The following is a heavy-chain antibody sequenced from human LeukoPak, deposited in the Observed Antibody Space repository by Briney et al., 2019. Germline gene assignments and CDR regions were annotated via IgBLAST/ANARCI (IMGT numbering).Heavy chain of an antibody. J-gene: IGHJ3*02. CDR3: ARDLGCCSGGSCYNI. CDR1: GGTFSSYA. CDR2: IIPIFDTT. Sequence: ASVKVSCKASGGTFSSYAISWVRQAPGQGLEWMGGIIPIFDTTNYAQKFQGRVTITADESTSTAYMELSSLRSEDTAVYYCARDLGCCSGGSCYNIWGQGTMVTVSS. D-gene: IGHD2-15*01. V-gene: IGHV1-69*13.